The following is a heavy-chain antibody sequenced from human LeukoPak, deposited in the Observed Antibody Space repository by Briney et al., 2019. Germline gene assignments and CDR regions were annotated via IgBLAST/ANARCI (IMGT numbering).Heavy chain of an antibody. Sequence: ASVKVSCKVSGYTLTELSMHWVRQAPGKGLEWMGGFDPEDGETIYAQKFQGRVTMTEDTSTDTAYMELSNLRSEDTAVYYCATEGPERGYSYGYYFDYWGQGTLVTVSS. D-gene: IGHD5-18*01. J-gene: IGHJ4*02. CDR2: FDPEDGET. CDR1: GYTLTELS. CDR3: ATEGPERGYSYGYYFDY. V-gene: IGHV1-24*01.